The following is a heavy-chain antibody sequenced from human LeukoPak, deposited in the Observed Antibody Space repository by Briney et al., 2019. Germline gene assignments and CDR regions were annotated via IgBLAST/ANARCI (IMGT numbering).Heavy chain of an antibody. V-gene: IGHV1-18*01. D-gene: IGHD2-2*01. CDR2: ISAYNGNT. Sequence: ASVKVSCKASGYTFTSYGISWVRQAPGQGLEWMGWISAYNGNTNYAQKLQGRVTMTTDTSTSTAYMELRSLRSDDTAVYYCARDESHIVVVPAAIPRDHYYYGMDVWGQGTTVTVSS. J-gene: IGHJ6*02. CDR3: ARDESHIVVVPAAIPRDHYYYGMDV. CDR1: GYTFTSYG.